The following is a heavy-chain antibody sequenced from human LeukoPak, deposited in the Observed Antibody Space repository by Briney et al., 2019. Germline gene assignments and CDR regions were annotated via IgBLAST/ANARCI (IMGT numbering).Heavy chain of an antibody. V-gene: IGHV1-18*01. CDR1: GYTFTSYG. J-gene: IGHJ4*02. CDR2: ISAYNGNT. Sequence: ASVKVSCKASGYTFTSYGISWVRQAPGQGLEWMGWISAYNGNTNYAQKLQGRVTMTTDTSTSTAYMELRSLRSDDTAVYYCVRDRLAGGPYYFDYWGQGTLVTVSS. CDR3: VRDRLAGGPYYFDY. D-gene: IGHD6-19*01.